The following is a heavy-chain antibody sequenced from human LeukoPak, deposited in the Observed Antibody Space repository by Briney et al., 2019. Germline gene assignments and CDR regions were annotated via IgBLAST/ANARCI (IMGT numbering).Heavy chain of an antibody. CDR3: AKFGGVSSSSRGGY. D-gene: IGHD6-6*01. V-gene: IGHV3-23*01. J-gene: IGHJ4*02. Sequence: GGSLRLSCAASGFTFSSYALSWVRQAPGKGLEWVSAISGSGGSTYYADSVKGRFTISRDNSKNTLYLQMNSLRAEDTAVYYCAKFGGVSSSSRGGYWGQGTLVTVSS. CDR2: ISGSGGST. CDR1: GFTFSSYA.